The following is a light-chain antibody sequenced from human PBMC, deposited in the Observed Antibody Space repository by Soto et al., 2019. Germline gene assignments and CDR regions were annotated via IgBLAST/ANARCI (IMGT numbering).Light chain of an antibody. Sequence: QSVLTQPPSASGTPGQRVTISCSGSSSNIGSNTVNWYQQLTGTAPKLLIHSNNQRPSGVPDRFSGSKSGTSASLAISGLQSEDEADYYCAAWDDSLNAWVFGGGTQLTV. CDR2: SNN. CDR3: AAWDDSLNAWV. V-gene: IGLV1-44*01. J-gene: IGLJ3*02. CDR1: SSNIGSNT.